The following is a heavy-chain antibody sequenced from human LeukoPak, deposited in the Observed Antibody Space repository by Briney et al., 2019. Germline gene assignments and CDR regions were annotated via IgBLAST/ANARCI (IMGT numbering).Heavy chain of an antibody. CDR3: AITVDCRATTDCYSYFHH. J-gene: IGHJ1*01. Sequence: GGSLRLSCAASGFTFSSYAMQWVRQAPGKGREGVAVISYDGSNKYYADSVKGRFTISRDNAKDTQYLQVNSLRAEDTAVYYCAITVDCRATTDCYSYFHHWGQGTLVTVAS. CDR1: GFTFSSYA. CDR2: ISYDGSNK. V-gene: IGHV3-30-3*01. D-gene: IGHD2-21*02.